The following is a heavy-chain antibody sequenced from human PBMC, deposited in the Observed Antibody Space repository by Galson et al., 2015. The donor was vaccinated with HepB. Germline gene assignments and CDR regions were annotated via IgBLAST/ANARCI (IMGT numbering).Heavy chain of an antibody. CDR1: GFTFDDYT. D-gene: IGHD4-17*01. Sequence: SLRLSCAASGFTFDDYTMHWVRHAPGKGLEWVSLISWDGGSTYYADSVKGRFTISRDNSKNSLYLQMNSLRTEDTALYYCAKMGDYGDYYDYGMDVWGQGTTVTVSS. J-gene: IGHJ6*02. CDR3: AKMGDYGDYYDYGMDV. V-gene: IGHV3-43*01. CDR2: ISWDGGST.